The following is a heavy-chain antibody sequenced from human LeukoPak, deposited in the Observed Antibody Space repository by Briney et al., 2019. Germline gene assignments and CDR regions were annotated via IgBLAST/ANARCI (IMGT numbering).Heavy chain of an antibody. J-gene: IGHJ4*02. V-gene: IGHV3-23*01. CDR1: GFTFSSYA. CDR2: ISGSGGST. Sequence: GGSLRLSCAASGFTFSSYAMSWVRQAPGKGLEWVSAISGSGGSTYYADSVKGRFTISRDNSKNTLYLQMNSLRAEDTAVYYCAKDTADFWSDYYTPSCSFDYWGQGTLVTVSS. D-gene: IGHD3-3*01. CDR3: AKDTADFWSDYYTPSCSFDY.